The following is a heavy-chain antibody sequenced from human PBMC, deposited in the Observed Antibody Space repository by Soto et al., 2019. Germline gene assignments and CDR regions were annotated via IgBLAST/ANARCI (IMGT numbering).Heavy chain of an antibody. Sequence: GGSLRLSCAASGFIFSSYAMSWVRQAPGKGLGWVSAISGRGATAYYADSVKGRFTISRDKSKNTLYLQMNSLSAEDTAVYYCARSTLRYYSDTSGYHFDHWGQGTLVTVSS. CDR1: GFIFSSYA. D-gene: IGHD3-22*01. V-gene: IGHV3-23*01. J-gene: IGHJ4*02. CDR2: ISGRGATA. CDR3: ARSTLRYYSDTSGYHFDH.